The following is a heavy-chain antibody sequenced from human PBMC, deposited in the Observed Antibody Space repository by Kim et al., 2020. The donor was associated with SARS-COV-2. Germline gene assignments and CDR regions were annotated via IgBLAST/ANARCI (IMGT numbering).Heavy chain of an antibody. V-gene: IGHV1-2*02. CDR1: GYTFTGYY. Sequence: ASVKVSCKASGYTFTGYYIHWVRQAPGQGLEWMGWINPNRGGTKYSQKFQGRVTMTRDTSINTAYMELSRLRSDDTAVYYCARDLIQWFGELLSSYGMDVWGQGGTVTVSS. D-gene: IGHD3-10*01. J-gene: IGHJ6*01. CDR2: INPNRGGT. CDR3: ARDLIQWFGELLSSYGMDV.